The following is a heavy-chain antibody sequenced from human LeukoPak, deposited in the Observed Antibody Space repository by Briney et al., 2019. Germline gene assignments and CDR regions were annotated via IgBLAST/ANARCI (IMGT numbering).Heavy chain of an antibody. Sequence: GSLRLSCAASGFTFSSYEMNWVRQAPGKGLEWVSYISSSGSTIYYADSVKGRFTISRDNAKNSLYLQINSLRAEDTAVYYCARAFHYYDSSGKPYYFDYWGQGTLVTVSS. CDR1: GFTFSSYE. CDR3: ARAFHYYDSSGKPYYFDY. J-gene: IGHJ4*02. CDR2: ISSSGSTI. V-gene: IGHV3-48*03. D-gene: IGHD3-22*01.